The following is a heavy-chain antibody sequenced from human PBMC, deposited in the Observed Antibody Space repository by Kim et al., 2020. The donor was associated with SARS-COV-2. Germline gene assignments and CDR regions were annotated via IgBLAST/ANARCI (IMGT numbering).Heavy chain of an antibody. V-gene: IGHV1-3*01. Sequence: ASVKVSCKASGYTFTSYAIHWVRHAPGQRLEWMGWINAGNGNTKYSQKFQGRVTITRDTSASTAYMGLSSLRSEDTAIYFCAGECMGVVVVVTGLDYWGQGSLVTDSS. J-gene: IGHJ4*02. D-gene: IGHD2-15*01. CDR3: AGECMGVVVVVTGLDY. CDR2: INAGNGNT. CDR1: GYTFTSYA.